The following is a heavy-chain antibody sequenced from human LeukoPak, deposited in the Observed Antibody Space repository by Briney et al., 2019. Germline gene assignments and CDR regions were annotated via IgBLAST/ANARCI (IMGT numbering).Heavy chain of an antibody. D-gene: IGHD1/OR15-1a*01. CDR3: AGNNGASH. CDR2: LNWNGHSN. V-gene: IGHV3-20*04. Sequence: GGSLCLSCAASGFTFDGYGMSWVRQAPGKGLEWVSGLNWNGHSNGYADSVKGRFTIPRDNAKNSLDLQMTRLGSEDTALCFCAGNNGASHWGQGTLVTVSS. CDR1: GFTFDGYG. J-gene: IGHJ4*02.